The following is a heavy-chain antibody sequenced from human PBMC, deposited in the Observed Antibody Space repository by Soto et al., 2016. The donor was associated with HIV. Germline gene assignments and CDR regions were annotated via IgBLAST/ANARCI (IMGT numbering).Heavy chain of an antibody. V-gene: IGHV3-53*02. CDR2: IYSGGST. Sequence: EVQLVETGGGLIQPGGSLRLSCAASGFTVSSNYMSWVRQAPGKGLEWVSVIYSGGSTYYADSVKGRFTIPRDNSKNTLYLQMNSLRAEDTAVYYCARDPGYGSGSYSVPYWGQGTLVTVSS. CDR3: ARDPGYGSGSYSVPY. CDR1: GFTVSSNY. D-gene: IGHD3-10*01. J-gene: IGHJ4*02.